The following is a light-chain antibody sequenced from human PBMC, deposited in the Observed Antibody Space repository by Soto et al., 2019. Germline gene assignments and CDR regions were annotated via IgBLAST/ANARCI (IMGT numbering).Light chain of an antibody. J-gene: IGKJ2*01. CDR2: GAS. V-gene: IGKV3-20*01. CDR1: QSVSGSS. CDR3: HQYGSFPHN. Sequence: EIVLTQSPGTLSLSPGERATLSCRASQSVSGSSLAWYQLKPGQAPRLLISGASSRATGVPDRFSGSESGTDCTFIISRLEPEDFGMYYCHQYGSFPHNFGQGTELATK.